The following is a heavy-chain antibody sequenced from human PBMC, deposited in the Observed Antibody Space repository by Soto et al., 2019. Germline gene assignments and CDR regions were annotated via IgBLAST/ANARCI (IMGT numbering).Heavy chain of an antibody. CDR1: GYTFTSYG. J-gene: IGHJ6*02. V-gene: IGHV1-18*01. D-gene: IGHD6-19*01. CDR3: AGEAVAAIAGVHDYYGMDV. CDR2: ISAYNGNT. Sequence: QVQLVQSGAEVKKPGASVKVSCKASGYTFTSYGISWVRQAPGQGLEWMGWISAYNGNTNYPQNLQGRVTMTTDTSTSTAYMVLRSLRSDDTAVYFWAGEAVAAIAGVHDYYGMDVWGQGTTVTVSS.